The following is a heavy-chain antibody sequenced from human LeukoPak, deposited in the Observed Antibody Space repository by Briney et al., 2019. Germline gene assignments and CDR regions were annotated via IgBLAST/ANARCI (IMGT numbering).Heavy chain of an antibody. V-gene: IGHV4-30-2*01. CDR2: IYLSGST. Sequence: PSQTLSLTSAVSGGSISSGGYSWSWIRQPPGKGLEWIGYIYLSGSTYYNPSLKSRVTISVDRSKNQFSLKLSSVTAADTAVYYCARAGSIVVVITTYDAFDIWGQGTMVTVSS. J-gene: IGHJ3*02. CDR1: GGSISSGGYS. CDR3: ARAGSIVVVITTYDAFDI. D-gene: IGHD3-22*01.